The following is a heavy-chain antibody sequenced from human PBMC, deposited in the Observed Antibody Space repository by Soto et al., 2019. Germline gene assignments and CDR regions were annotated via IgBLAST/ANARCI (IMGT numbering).Heavy chain of an antibody. CDR3: ARVGEECSSTSCYAGDDY. CDR2: IIPILGIA. CDR1: GGTFSSYT. D-gene: IGHD2-2*01. Sequence: QVQLVQSGAEVKKPGSSVKVSCKASGGTFSSYTISWVRQAPGQGLEWMGRIIPILGIANYAQKFQGRVTITADXCTPTXXMELSSLRSEDTAVYYCARVGEECSSTSCYAGDDYWGQGTLVTVSS. J-gene: IGHJ4*02. V-gene: IGHV1-69*02.